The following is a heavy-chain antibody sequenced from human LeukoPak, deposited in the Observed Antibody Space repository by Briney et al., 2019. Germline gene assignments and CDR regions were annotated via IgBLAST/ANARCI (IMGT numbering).Heavy chain of an antibody. CDR1: GFTFSTYA. J-gene: IGHJ4*02. D-gene: IGHD3-22*01. Sequence: GGSLRLSCAVSGFTFSTYAMSWVRQAPGKGLEWVSGIGASGGSTYYADSVKGRFTISRDNSKNTLYLQMDSLRTEDTAVYYCARHRGPSLHSSGYFDYWGQGTLVTVSS. V-gene: IGHV3-23*01. CDR3: ARHRGPSLHSSGYFDY. CDR2: IGASGGST.